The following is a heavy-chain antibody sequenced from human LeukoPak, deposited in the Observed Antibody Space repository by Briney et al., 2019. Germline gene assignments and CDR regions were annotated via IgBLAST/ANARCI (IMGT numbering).Heavy chain of an antibody. V-gene: IGHV3-53*01. J-gene: IGHJ3*01. Sequence: GGSLRLSCAASGFTVSSSYMTWVRQAPGKGLEWVSVIRSGGSTVYADSVKGRFTISRDNSKNTLYLQLNSLRAEDTAVYYCAREGSGRTAYNDGLDVWGQGTMVTVSS. CDR2: IRSGGST. CDR1: GFTVSSSY. D-gene: IGHD3-10*01. CDR3: AREGSGRTAYNDGLDV.